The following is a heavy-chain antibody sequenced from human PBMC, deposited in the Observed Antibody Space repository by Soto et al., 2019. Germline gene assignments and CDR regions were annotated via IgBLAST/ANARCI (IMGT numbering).Heavy chain of an antibody. D-gene: IGHD3-10*01. CDR1: GYTFTSYY. J-gene: IGHJ3*02. Sequence: ASVKVSCKASGYTFTSYYMHWVRQAPGQGLEWMGIINPSGGSTSYAQKFQGRVTMTRDTSTSTVYMELSSLRSEDTAVYYCARQIITMVRGVKPHAFAIWGQGTMVTVSS. CDR3: ARQIITMVRGVKPHAFAI. V-gene: IGHV1-46*03. CDR2: INPSGGST.